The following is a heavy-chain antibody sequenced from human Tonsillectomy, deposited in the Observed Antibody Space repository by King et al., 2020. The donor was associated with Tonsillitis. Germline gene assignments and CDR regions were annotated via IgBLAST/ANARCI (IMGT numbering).Heavy chain of an antibody. Sequence: QLVQSGAEVKKPGASVKVSCKASGYTFTGYYIHWVRQAPGQGLEWMVWIHPNSGGTNYAQRFQGRVTMTRDTSIRIAYMELSRLRSDDTAVYYCARDLGYSGYDGAFNIWGQGTMVTVSS. CDR2: IHPNSGGT. D-gene: IGHD5-12*01. CDR1: GYTFTGYY. V-gene: IGHV1-2*02. CDR3: ARDLGYSGYDGAFNI. J-gene: IGHJ3*02.